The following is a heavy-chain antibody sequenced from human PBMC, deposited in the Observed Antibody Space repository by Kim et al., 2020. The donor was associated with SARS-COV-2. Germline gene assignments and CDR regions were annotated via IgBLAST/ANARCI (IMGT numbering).Heavy chain of an antibody. J-gene: IGHJ4*02. V-gene: IGHV1-18*01. D-gene: IGHD3-3*01. Sequence: ASVKVSCKASGYTFTSYGISWVRQAPGQGLEWMGWISAYNGNTNYAQKLQGRVTMTTDTFTSTAYMELRSLRSDDTAVYYCAREGGLSIFGVVIENYFDYWGQGTLVTVSS. CDR1: GYTFTSYG. CDR3: AREGGLSIFGVVIENYFDY. CDR2: ISAYNGNT.